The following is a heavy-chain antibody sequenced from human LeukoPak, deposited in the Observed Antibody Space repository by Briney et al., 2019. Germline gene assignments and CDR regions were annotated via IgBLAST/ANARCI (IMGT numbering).Heavy chain of an antibody. CDR2: IKEDGSDT. V-gene: IGHV3-7*01. CDR1: GFTFSTYW. CDR3: ASDRAYSQFDY. J-gene: IGHJ4*02. Sequence: QPGGSLRLSCAASGFTFSTYWMDWVRQAPGKGLEWVASIKEDGSDTNYVGSVRGRFTVSRDNAKNSLYLQMNSLRADDTAVYYCASDRAYSQFDYWGQETLVTVSS. D-gene: IGHD2-15*01.